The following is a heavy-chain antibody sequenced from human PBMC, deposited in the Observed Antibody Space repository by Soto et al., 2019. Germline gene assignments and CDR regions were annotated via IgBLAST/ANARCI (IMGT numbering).Heavy chain of an antibody. D-gene: IGHD6-6*01. Sequence: PSETLSLTCAVYGGSFSGYYWSWIRQPPGKGLEWIGEINHSGSTNYNPSLKSRVTISVDTSKNQFSLKLSSVTAADTAVYYCARVKEGSSSSSLDPWGQGTLVTVSS. CDR1: GGSFSGYY. CDR3: ARVKEGSSSSSLDP. CDR2: INHSGST. V-gene: IGHV4-34*01. J-gene: IGHJ5*02.